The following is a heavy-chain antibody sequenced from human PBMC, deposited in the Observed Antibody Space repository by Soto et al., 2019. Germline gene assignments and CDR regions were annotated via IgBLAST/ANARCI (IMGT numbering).Heavy chain of an antibody. V-gene: IGHV1-69*13. Sequence: GASVQVSCKASGGTFSSYAISWVRQAPGQGLEWMGGIIPIFGTANYAQKFQGRVTITADESTSTAYMELSSLRSEDTAVYYCARDLPGAPEDFWSGYYPIGSNDAFDIWGQGTMVTVSS. CDR3: ARDLPGAPEDFWSGYYPIGSNDAFDI. CDR2: IIPIFGTA. D-gene: IGHD3-3*01. CDR1: GGTFSSYA. J-gene: IGHJ3*02.